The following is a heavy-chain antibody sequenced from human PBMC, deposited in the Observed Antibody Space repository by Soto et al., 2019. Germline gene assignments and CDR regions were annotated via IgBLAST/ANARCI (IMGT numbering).Heavy chain of an antibody. CDR1: GDTFNFYT. CDR3: ATNYGSGSAHFDN. V-gene: IGHV1-69*02. J-gene: IGHJ4*02. Sequence: QVQLLQSGAEVKKPGSSVKVSCTASGDTFNFYTISWVRQAPGQGPEWMGRIIPMLGMSNYAQNFQGRVTMIAVKSTSTAYMELSSLRSEDTALYYCATNYGSGSAHFDNWGQGTLVTVSS. D-gene: IGHD3-10*01. CDR2: IIPMLGMS.